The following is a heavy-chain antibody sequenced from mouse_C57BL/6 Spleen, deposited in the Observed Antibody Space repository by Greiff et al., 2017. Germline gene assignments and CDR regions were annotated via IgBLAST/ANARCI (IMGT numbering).Heavy chain of an antibody. CDR2: IHPNSGST. V-gene: IGHV1-64*01. J-gene: IGHJ4*01. CDR1: GYTFTSYW. Sequence: QVQLQQSGAELVKPGASVKLSCKASGYTFTSYWMHWVKQRPGQGLEWIGMIHPNSGSTNYNEKFKSKATLTVDKSSSTAYMQLSSLTSEDSAVYYCARVYGNYARDYWGQGTSVTVSS. D-gene: IGHD2-1*01. CDR3: ARVYGNYARDY.